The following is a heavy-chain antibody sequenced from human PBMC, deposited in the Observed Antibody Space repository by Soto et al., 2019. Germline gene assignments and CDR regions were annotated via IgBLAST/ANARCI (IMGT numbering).Heavy chain of an antibody. J-gene: IGHJ6*02. CDR3: ATMGPAAPRWGGYYYYYGMDV. CDR1: GFTFSSYA. V-gene: IGHV3-23*01. CDR2: ISGSGGST. Sequence: EVQLLESGGGLVQPGGSLRLSCAASGFTFSSYAMSWVRQAPGQGLEWVSAISGSGGSTYYADSAKGRFTISRDNSKNALYLQMNSLRAEETAVYYCATMGPAAPRWGGYYYYYGMDVWGQGTTVTVSS. D-gene: IGHD2-2*01.